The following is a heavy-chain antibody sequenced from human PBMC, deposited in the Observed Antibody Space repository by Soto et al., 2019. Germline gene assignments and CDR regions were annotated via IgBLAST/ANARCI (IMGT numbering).Heavy chain of an antibody. J-gene: IGHJ4*02. CDR1: GFTFNSYG. V-gene: IGHV3-33*01. CDR2: IWYDGSNK. CDR3: ARDGITPLTGYSSGWYLGY. D-gene: IGHD6-19*01. Sequence: QVQLVESGGGVVQPGRSLRLSCAASGFTFNSYGMHWVRQAPGKGLEWVAVIWYDGSNKYYADSVKGRFTISRDNSKNTLYLQMNSLRAEDTAVYYCARDGITPLTGYSSGWYLGYWGQGTLVTVSS.